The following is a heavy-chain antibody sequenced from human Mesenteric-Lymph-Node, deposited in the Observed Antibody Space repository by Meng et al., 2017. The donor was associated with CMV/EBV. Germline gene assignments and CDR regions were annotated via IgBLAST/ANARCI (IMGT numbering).Heavy chain of an antibody. CDR1: GFTFISYW. J-gene: IGHJ4*02. D-gene: IGHD3-22*01. Sequence: GESLKISCAASGFTFISYWMHWVRQAPGRGLVWVSRINPDGSTTYYADSVKGRFTISRDNAKNTVYLQMNSLRAEDTAVYYCARDGAQIYYYDTSGFFGWGQGTLVTVSS. CDR2: INPDGSTT. V-gene: IGHV3-74*01. CDR3: ARDGAQIYYYDTSGFFG.